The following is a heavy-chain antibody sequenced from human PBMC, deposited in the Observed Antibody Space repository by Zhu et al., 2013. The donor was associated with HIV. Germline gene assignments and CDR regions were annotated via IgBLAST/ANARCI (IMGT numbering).Heavy chain of an antibody. CDR3: ARGEERSDY. Sequence: QVQLQESGPGLVKPSETLSLTCAVSGYSISSGYYWGWIRQPPGKGLEWIGSIYHSGSTYYNPSLKSRVTISVDTSKNQFSLKLSSVTAADTAVYYCARGEERSDYWGQGTLVTVSS. CDR2: IYHSGST. V-gene: IGHV4-38-2*01. CDR1: GYSISSGYY. D-gene: IGHD1-1*01. J-gene: IGHJ4*02.